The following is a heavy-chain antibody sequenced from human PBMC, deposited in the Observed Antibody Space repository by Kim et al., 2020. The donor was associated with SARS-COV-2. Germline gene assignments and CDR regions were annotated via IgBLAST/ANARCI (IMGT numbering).Heavy chain of an antibody. J-gene: IGHJ6*02. CDR1: GFTVSSNY. CDR3: ARDRGPVRGMDV. V-gene: IGHV3-53*01. D-gene: IGHD3-16*02. CDR2: IYSGGST. Sequence: GGSLRLSCAASGFTVSSNYMSWVRQAPGKGLEWVSVIYSGGSTYYADSVKGRFTISRDNSKNTLYLQMNSLRAEDTAVYYCARDRGPVRGMDVWGQGTTVTVSS.